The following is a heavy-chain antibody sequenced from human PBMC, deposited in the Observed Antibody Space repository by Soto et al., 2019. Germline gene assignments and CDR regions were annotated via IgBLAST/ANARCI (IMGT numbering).Heavy chain of an antibody. CDR1: GGSISSGGYY. D-gene: IGHD3-16*01. CDR2: MYYSGST. V-gene: IGHV4-31*03. Sequence: SETLSLTCTVSGGSISSGGYYWSWIREHPGKGLEWIGYMYYSGSTYYNPSLKSRVTISVDTSKNQFSLNLSSVTAADTAVYYCARGHTYSYWGQGTLVTVSS. CDR3: ARGHTYSY. J-gene: IGHJ4*02.